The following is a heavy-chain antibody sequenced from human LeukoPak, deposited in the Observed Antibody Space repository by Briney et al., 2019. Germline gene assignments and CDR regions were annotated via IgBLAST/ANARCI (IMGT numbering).Heavy chain of an antibody. V-gene: IGHV1-69*05. D-gene: IGHD5-12*01. Sequence: ASVKVSCKASGGTFSSYAISWVRQAPGQGLEWMGGIIPIFGTANYAQKFQGRVTITTDESTSTAYMELSSLRSEDTAVYYCARGGDIVATINPFDYWGQGTLVSVSS. CDR2: IIPIFGTA. CDR3: ARGGDIVATINPFDY. J-gene: IGHJ4*02. CDR1: GGTFSSYA.